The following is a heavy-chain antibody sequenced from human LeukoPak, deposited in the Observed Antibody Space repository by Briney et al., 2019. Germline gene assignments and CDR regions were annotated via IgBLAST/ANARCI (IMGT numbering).Heavy chain of an antibody. CDR3: AKDMARGIAAAGIDY. CDR2: ISWNSGSI. CDR1: GFTFDDYA. J-gene: IGHJ4*02. Sequence: GGSLRLSCAASGFTFDDYAMHWVRQAPGKGLEWVSGISWNSGSIGYADSVKGRFTISRDNAKNSLYLQMNSLRAEDMALYYCAKDMARGIAAAGIDYWGQGTLVTVSS. V-gene: IGHV3-9*03. D-gene: IGHD6-13*01.